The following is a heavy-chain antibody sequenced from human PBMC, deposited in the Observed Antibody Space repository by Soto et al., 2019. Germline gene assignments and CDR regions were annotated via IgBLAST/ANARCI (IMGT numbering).Heavy chain of an antibody. Sequence: ASVKVSCKASGYTFTGYYMHWVRQAPGQGLEWMGWINPNSGGTNYAQKFQGRVTMTRDTSISTAYMELGRLRSDDTAVYYCAREGGGFWSGYSPDYWGQGTLVTVSS. CDR3: AREGGGFWSGYSPDY. CDR1: GYTFTGYY. CDR2: INPNSGGT. V-gene: IGHV1-2*02. J-gene: IGHJ4*02. D-gene: IGHD3-3*01.